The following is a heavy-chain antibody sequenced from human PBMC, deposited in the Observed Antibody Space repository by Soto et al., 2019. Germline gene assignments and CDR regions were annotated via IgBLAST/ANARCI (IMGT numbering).Heavy chain of an antibody. CDR2: IYWDDEK. V-gene: IGHV2-5*02. CDR3: AHIVTADFRGYNLEC. Sequence: QITLKESGPTLVKPTQTLTLTCTFSGFSLSTHTVGVAWIRQPPGKALEWLALIYWDDEKRYRPSLKSRLTITSDTSKNQVVLTMTNMDPADTATYDCAHIVTADFRGYNLECWGQGILVTVSS. CDR1: GFSLSTHTVG. D-gene: IGHD2-21*02. J-gene: IGHJ4*02.